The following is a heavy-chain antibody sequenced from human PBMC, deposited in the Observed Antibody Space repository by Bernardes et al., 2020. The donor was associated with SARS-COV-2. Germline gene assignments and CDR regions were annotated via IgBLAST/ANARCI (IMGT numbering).Heavy chain of an antibody. V-gene: IGHV3-9*01. CDR1: GFTFDDYA. J-gene: IGHJ4*02. CDR3: AKDRSEGFGYCSSTSCYALDY. CDR2: ISWNSGSI. Sequence: GGSLRLSCAASGFTFDDYAMHWVRQAPGKGLEWVSGISWNSGSIGYADSVKGRFTISRDNAKNSLYLQMNSLRAEDTALYYCAKDRSEGFGYCSSTSCYALDYWGQGTLVTVSS. D-gene: IGHD2-2*03.